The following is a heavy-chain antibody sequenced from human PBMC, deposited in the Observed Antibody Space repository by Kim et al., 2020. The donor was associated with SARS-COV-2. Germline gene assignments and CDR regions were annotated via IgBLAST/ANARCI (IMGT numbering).Heavy chain of an antibody. CDR1: GYTFTSYY. CDR3: ASSLVVVVAANSDAFDI. V-gene: IGHV1-46*01. J-gene: IGHJ3*02. CDR2: INPSGGST. D-gene: IGHD2-15*01. Sequence: ASVKVSCKASGYTFTSYYMHWVRQAPGQGLEWMGIINPSGGSTSYAQKFQGRVTMTRDTSTSTVYMELSSLRSEDTAVYYCASSLVVVVAANSDAFDIWGQGTMATVSS.